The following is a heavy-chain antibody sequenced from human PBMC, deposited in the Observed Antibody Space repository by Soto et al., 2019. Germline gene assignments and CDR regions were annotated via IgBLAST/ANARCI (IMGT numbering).Heavy chain of an antibody. CDR1: GFTFSNAW. CDR2: IKSKTDGGTT. Sequence: GGSLRLSCAASGFTFSNAWMSWVRQAPGKGLEWVGRIKSKTDGGTTDYAAPVKGRFTISRDDSKNTLYLQMNSLKTEDTAVYYCTTDRVISYYYDRTATSKVYWGQGTLVTVSS. CDR3: TTDRVISYYYDRTATSKVY. V-gene: IGHV3-15*01. D-gene: IGHD3-22*01. J-gene: IGHJ4*02.